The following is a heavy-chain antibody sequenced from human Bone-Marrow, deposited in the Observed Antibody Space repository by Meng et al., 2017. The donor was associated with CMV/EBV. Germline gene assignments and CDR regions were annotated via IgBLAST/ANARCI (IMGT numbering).Heavy chain of an antibody. Sequence: TFSRYAISWARQAPGQGLEWMGGIIPIFGTANYAQKFQGRVTITTDESTSTAYMELSSLRSEDTAVYYCARSPRGYCSSTSCSVFYYWGQGTLVTVSS. CDR1: TFSRYA. V-gene: IGHV1-69*05. J-gene: IGHJ4*02. CDR2: IIPIFGTA. CDR3: ARSPRGYCSSTSCSVFYY. D-gene: IGHD2-2*01.